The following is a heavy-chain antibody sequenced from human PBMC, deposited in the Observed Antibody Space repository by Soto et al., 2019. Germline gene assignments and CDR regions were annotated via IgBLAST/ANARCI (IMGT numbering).Heavy chain of an antibody. CDR3: ARTADNWFAP. CDR2: IYYNGNT. CDR1: NGAMNSGTSY. D-gene: IGHD6-19*01. V-gene: IGHV4-39*01. Sequence: TSETLSLTCTVSNGAMNSGTSYWDWIRQPPGKGLEWIGNIYYNGNTLYNPSLGSRVRISLDTSKNQFSLTLRSVTAADSAVYYCARTADNWFAPWGQGTLVTVSS. J-gene: IGHJ5*02.